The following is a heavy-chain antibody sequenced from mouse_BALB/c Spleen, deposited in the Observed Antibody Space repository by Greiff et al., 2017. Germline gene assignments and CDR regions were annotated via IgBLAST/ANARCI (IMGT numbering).Heavy chain of an antibody. D-gene: IGHD1-1*01. CDR1: GFSLTSYG. CDR2: IWAGGST. CDR3: ARALITTVVAPFDY. V-gene: IGHV2-9*02. Sequence: VHLVESGPGLVAPSQSLSITCTVSGFSLTSYGVHWVRQPPGKGLEWLGVIWAGGSTNYNSALMSRLSISKDNSKSQVFLKMNSLQTDDTAMYYCARALITTVVAPFDYWGQGTTLTVSS. J-gene: IGHJ2*01.